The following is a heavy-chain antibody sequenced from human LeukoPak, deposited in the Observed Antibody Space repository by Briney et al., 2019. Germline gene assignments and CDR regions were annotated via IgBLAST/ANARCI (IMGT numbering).Heavy chain of an antibody. D-gene: IGHD5-24*01. Sequence: GGSLRLSCAASGFTFSSYAMSWVRQAPGKGLEWVSYISSSGSTIYYADSVKGRFTISRDNAKNSLYLQMNSLRAEDTAVYYCARELEMATFDYWGQGTLVTVSS. V-gene: IGHV3-48*04. J-gene: IGHJ4*02. CDR2: ISSSGSTI. CDR3: ARELEMATFDY. CDR1: GFTFSSYA.